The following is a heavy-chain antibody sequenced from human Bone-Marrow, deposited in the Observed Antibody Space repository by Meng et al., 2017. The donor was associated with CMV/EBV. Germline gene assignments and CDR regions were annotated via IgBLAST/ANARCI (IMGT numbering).Heavy chain of an antibody. CDR1: GYRFTTYW. Sequence: GESLKISCKGSGYRFTTYWISWVRQMPGKGLEWMAIIYPGDSNTRYGPSFQGQVTISADRSTSTAYLQWSSLKASDTAMYYCARPRYSSSWTDAFDIWGQGTMVTVSS. V-gene: IGHV5-51*01. D-gene: IGHD6-13*01. J-gene: IGHJ3*02. CDR2: IYPGDSNT. CDR3: ARPRYSSSWTDAFDI.